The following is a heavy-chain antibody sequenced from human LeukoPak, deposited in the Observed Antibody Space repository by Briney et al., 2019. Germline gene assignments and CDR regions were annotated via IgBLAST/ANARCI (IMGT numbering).Heavy chain of an antibody. Sequence: SETLSLTCTVTGGSSSDTTYYWAWLRQPPGKGLEWFGSIYFSETKYNPSLKSRITISGDTSKNQFSLKLSSVTAADTAVYYCASPSKLVISRGGFDIWGQGTMVTVSA. D-gene: IGHD2-15*01. CDR2: IYFSET. CDR3: ASPSKLVISRGGFDI. V-gene: IGHV4-39*01. J-gene: IGHJ3*02. CDR1: GGSSSDTTYY.